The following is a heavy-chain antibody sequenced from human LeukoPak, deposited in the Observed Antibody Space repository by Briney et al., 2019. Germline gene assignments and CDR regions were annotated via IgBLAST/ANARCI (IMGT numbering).Heavy chain of an antibody. D-gene: IGHD1-1*01. J-gene: IGHJ4*02. CDR2: IFTSGST. Sequence: SETLSLTCTVSGGSFSSYYWNWIRQPAGMGLEWIGRIFTSGSTNYNPSLQSRVTMSVDTSKNQFSLKVRSVTAADTAVYYCTRSTTATHAYDYWGQGTLVTVSS. V-gene: IGHV4-4*07. CDR1: GGSFSSYY. CDR3: TRSTTATHAYDY.